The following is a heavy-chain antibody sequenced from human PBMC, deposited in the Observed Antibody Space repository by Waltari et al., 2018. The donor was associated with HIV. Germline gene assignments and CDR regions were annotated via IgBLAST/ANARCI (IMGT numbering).Heavy chain of an antibody. V-gene: IGHV3-49*04. D-gene: IGHD6-13*01. CDR2: IRGKAYGGTT. CDR1: GFTFADYA. Sequence: EVQLVESGGGLVQPGRSLRLACTTSGFTFADYAINWVRQAPGKGLEWVSYIRGKAYGGTTQYAESVNGRFTVSRDDSKVTAYLQMNTLRIEDTALYYCTRAGRGYQALPIAFDLWGQGTMVTVSS. J-gene: IGHJ3*01. CDR3: TRAGRGYQALPIAFDL.